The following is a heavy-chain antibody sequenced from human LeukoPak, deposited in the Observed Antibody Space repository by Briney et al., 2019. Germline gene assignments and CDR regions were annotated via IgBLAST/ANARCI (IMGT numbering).Heavy chain of an antibody. CDR2: IYDSGST. Sequence: SETLSLTCTVSGGSISSYSWSWVRQPPGKGLECIGYIYDSGSTNYNPSLKSRVAISVDKSKNQFSLKLSYVTAADTAVYYCARLSHYFDSSGYYYVRFFDYWGQGTLVTVSS. J-gene: IGHJ4*02. CDR1: GGSISSYS. D-gene: IGHD3-22*01. V-gene: IGHV4-59*08. CDR3: ARLSHYFDSSGYYYVRFFDY.